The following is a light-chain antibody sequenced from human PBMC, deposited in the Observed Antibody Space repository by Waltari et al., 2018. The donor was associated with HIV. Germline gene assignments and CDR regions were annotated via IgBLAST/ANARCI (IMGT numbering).Light chain of an antibody. CDR3: QVWDSSSDLSWV. V-gene: IGLV3-21*04. CDR2: YDS. J-gene: IGLJ3*02. CDR1: HIGSKS. Sequence: SYVLTQPPSVSVAPGKTARITCGGNHIGSKSVHWYQQKPGQAPVLVIYYDSDRHSGIPERFSGSNSGNTATLTISRFEDGDEADYYCQVWDSSSDLSWVFGGGTKLTVL.